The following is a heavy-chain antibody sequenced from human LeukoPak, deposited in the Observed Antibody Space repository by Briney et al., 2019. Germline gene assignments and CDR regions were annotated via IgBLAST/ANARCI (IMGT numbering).Heavy chain of an antibody. Sequence: GGSLRLSCVGSRVTFKKSAMSWVRQSPGKGLEWVSTMTSSADKTYYADSVKGRFTISRDDSKNTLYLLLSSLRADDTALYYCAKGAADWYLSYIEDWGQGTRVIVSS. J-gene: IGHJ4*02. CDR3: AKGAADWYLSYIED. V-gene: IGHV3-23*01. CDR1: RVTFKKSA. CDR2: MTSSADKT. D-gene: IGHD3-9*01.